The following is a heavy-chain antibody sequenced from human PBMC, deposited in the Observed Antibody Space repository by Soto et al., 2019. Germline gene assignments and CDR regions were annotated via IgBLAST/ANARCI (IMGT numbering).Heavy chain of an antibody. CDR3: ARLNGNWNRQFDY. CDR1: SGSISSSNW. D-gene: IGHD1-1*01. Sequence: SETLSLTCAVSSGSISSSNWWSWVRQPPGKGLEWIGEIYHSGSTNYNPSLKSRVTISVDKSKNQFSLKLSSVTAADTAVYYCARLNGNWNRQFDYWGQGTLVTVSS. CDR2: IYHSGST. J-gene: IGHJ4*02. V-gene: IGHV4-4*02.